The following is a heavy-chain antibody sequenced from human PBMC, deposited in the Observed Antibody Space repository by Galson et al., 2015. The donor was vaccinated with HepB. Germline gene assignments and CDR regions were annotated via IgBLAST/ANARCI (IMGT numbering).Heavy chain of an antibody. Sequence: SVKVSCKASGDTFTSYGSSWVRQAPGQGLEWMGWISAYNGNTNYAQKLQGRVTMTTDTSTSTAYMELRSLRSDDTAVYYCARPTKAYCSGGSCSPFDYWGQGTLVTVSS. D-gene: IGHD2-15*01. V-gene: IGHV1-18*01. CDR2: ISAYNGNT. CDR3: ARPTKAYCSGGSCSPFDY. J-gene: IGHJ4*02. CDR1: GDTFTSYG.